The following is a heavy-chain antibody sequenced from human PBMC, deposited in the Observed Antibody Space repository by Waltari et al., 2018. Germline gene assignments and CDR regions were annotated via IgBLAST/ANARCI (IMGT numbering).Heavy chain of an antibody. D-gene: IGHD4-17*01. J-gene: IGHJ4*02. CDR2: INPSGGST. Sequence: QVQLVQSGAEVKKPGASVKVSCKASGYTFTSYYMHWVRQAPGQGLEWMGIINPSGGSTSYAQKFQGRVTMTRDTSTSTVYMELSSRRSEDTAVYYCARGRFTVTTVPRYFDYWGQGTLVTVSS. V-gene: IGHV1-46*01. CDR3: ARGRFTVTTVPRYFDY. CDR1: GYTFTSYY.